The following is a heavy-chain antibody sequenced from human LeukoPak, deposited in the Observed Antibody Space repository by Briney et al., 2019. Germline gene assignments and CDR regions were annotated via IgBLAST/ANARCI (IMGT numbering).Heavy chain of an antibody. Sequence: GRSLRLSCAASGFTSSSYGMHWVRQAPGKGLEWLAVISYDGSNKYYADSVKGRFTISRDNSKNTLYLQMNSLRAEDTAVYYCAKDDGSGSSHYYYGMDVWGKGTTVMSPQ. V-gene: IGHV3-30*18. CDR1: GFTSSSYG. J-gene: IGHJ6*04. D-gene: IGHD3-10*01. CDR2: ISYDGSNK. CDR3: AKDDGSGSSHYYYGMDV.